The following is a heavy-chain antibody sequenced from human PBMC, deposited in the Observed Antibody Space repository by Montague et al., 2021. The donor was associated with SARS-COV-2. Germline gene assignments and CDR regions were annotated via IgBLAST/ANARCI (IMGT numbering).Heavy chain of an antibody. Sequence: SLRLSCAASGFTFSSYAMSWVRQAPGKGLEWVSGIGGSAESTYYGDSVKGRHTISRDNSKNTQYLQMNSLRAEDTAVYDCASSKDRRYTYTWQTRWYFDLWGRGTLVTVSS. J-gene: IGHJ2*01. D-gene: IGHD2-2*02. V-gene: IGHV3-23*01. CDR2: IGGSAEST. CDR1: GFTFSSYA. CDR3: ASSKDRRYTYTWQTRWYFDL.